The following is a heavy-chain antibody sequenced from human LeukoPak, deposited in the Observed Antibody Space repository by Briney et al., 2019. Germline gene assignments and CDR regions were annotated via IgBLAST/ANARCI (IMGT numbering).Heavy chain of an antibody. V-gene: IGHV1-18*01. CDR2: ISAYNGNT. J-gene: IGHJ5*02. D-gene: IGHD3-10*01. CDR1: GYTFTSYG. CDR3: ARAKKFKLLWFGRPNNWFDP. Sequence: EASVKVSCKASGYTFTSYGISGVRQAPGQGLEWMGWISAYNGNTNYAQKLQGRATMTADTSTSTAYMELRSLRSDDTAVYYCARAKKFKLLWFGRPNNWFDPWGQGTLVTVSS.